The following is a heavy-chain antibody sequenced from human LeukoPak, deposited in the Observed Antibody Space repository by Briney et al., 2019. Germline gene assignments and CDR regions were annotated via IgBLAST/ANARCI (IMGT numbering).Heavy chain of an antibody. Sequence: GGSLRPSCAASGFTFSSYSMKWVRQAPGEGLEWGSSISSSSSYIYYADSVKGRFTISRDNAKNSLYLQMNSLRAEDTAVYYCARMERFGELSPSSLDYWGQGTLVTVSS. D-gene: IGHD3-10*01. CDR1: GFTFSSYS. V-gene: IGHV3-21*01. J-gene: IGHJ4*02. CDR2: ISSSSSYI. CDR3: ARMERFGELSPSSLDY.